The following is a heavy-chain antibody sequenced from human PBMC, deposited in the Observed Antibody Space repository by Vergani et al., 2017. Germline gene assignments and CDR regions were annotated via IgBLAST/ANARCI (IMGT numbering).Heavy chain of an antibody. Sequence: QVQLQQWGAGVVKPSGTLSLTCAVFGESFSSFYWSWIRQPPGKGLEWIGEINNDGHTNYNPSLESRVTVSRDTAKNQFSLNLMSVTAADTAMYYCARGEPAPDCSGGSCYSGGVFFDPWGQGSLVTVSS. CDR3: ARGEPAPDCSGGSCYSGGVFFDP. D-gene: IGHD2-15*01. V-gene: IGHV4-34*02. J-gene: IGHJ5*02. CDR2: INNDGHT. CDR1: GESFSSFY.